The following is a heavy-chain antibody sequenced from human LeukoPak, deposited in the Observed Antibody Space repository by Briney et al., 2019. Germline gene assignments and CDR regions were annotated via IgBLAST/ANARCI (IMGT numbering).Heavy chain of an antibody. J-gene: IGHJ3*02. CDR2: MYHSGST. Sequence: SETLSLTCTVSGYSISSVFYWGWIRQPPGKGLEWIASMYHSGSTYYKSSLKSRVTISVDTSKNQFSLKSNSVIAADTAMYYWARANYYDSSGYSRGAFDIWGQGTMVTVSS. D-gene: IGHD3-22*01. CDR3: ARANYYDSSGYSRGAFDI. CDR1: GYSISSVFY. V-gene: IGHV4-38-2*02.